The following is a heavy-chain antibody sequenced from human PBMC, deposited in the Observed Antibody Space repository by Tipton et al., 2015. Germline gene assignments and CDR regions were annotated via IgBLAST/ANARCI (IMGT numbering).Heavy chain of an antibody. CDR2: TYYSGNT. Sequence: TLSLTCTVSGASISSPNSFWGWIRQPPGKGLEWIGYTYYSGNTKYNPSLKSRVTISVDTSKNQFSLRLSSVTAADTAVYYCARESLNTIFGVVLDYGMDVWGQGTTVTVSS. J-gene: IGHJ6*02. V-gene: IGHV4-61*01. CDR3: ARESLNTIFGVVLDYGMDV. D-gene: IGHD3-3*01. CDR1: GASISSPNSF.